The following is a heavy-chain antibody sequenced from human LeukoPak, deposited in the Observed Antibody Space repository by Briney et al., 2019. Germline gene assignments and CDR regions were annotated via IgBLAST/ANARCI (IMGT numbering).Heavy chain of an antibody. V-gene: IGHV4-4*07. CDR3: ARVGVYYDSSGYRNDY. D-gene: IGHD3-22*01. J-gene: IGHJ4*02. CDR1: GGSINNYY. CDR2: ISTLGST. Sequence: SETLSLTCSVSGGSINNYYWTWIRQPAGKGLEWIGHISTLGSTNYNPSLKSRVTMSVDTSKNQFSLKLSSVTAADTAVYYCARVGVYYDSSGYRNDYWGQGTLVTVSS.